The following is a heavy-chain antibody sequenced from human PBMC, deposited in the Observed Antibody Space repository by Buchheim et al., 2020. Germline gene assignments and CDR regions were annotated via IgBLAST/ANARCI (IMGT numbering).Heavy chain of an antibody. V-gene: IGHV3-48*03. CDR1: GFTFSSYE. D-gene: IGHD3-22*01. CDR2: ISSSGSTI. CDR3: ARDLSYYYDSSGPNY. Sequence: EVQLVESGGGLVQPGGSLRLSCAASGFTFSSYEMNWVRQAPGKGLEWVSYISSSGSTIYYADSVKGRFTISRDNAKNYLYLQMNSLRAEDTAVYYCARDLSYYYDSSGPNYWGQGTL. J-gene: IGHJ4*02.